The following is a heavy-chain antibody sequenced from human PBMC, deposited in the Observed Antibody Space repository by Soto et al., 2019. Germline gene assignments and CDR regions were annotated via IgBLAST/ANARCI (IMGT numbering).Heavy chain of an antibody. CDR1: GFSLSSYGMG. J-gene: IGHJ5*02. CDR2: IYWDDDK. Sequence: SGPTLVNPTQTLTLTCGFSGFSLSSYGMGVAWIRQPPGKALEWLALIYWDDDKRYSPSLKDRLAISKDTSSNQVVLTITNMDPGDTATYYCAHSRSSSWTGWFDPWGQGTLVTVSS. D-gene: IGHD6-13*01. V-gene: IGHV2-5*02. CDR3: AHSRSSSWTGWFDP.